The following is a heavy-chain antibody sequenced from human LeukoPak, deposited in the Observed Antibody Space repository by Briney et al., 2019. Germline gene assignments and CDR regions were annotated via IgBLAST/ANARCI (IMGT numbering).Heavy chain of an antibody. J-gene: IGHJ4*02. Sequence: GRSLRLSCAASGFTFSSYVMHWVRQAPGKGLEWVAVIWYDGSNECYADSVKGRFTISRDDSKNTLYLQVNSLRAEDTAVYYCARDGPGSPYYFDYWGQGTLVTVSS. CDR2: IWYDGSNE. V-gene: IGHV3-33*01. D-gene: IGHD3-10*01. CDR1: GFTFSSYV. CDR3: ARDGPGSPYYFDY.